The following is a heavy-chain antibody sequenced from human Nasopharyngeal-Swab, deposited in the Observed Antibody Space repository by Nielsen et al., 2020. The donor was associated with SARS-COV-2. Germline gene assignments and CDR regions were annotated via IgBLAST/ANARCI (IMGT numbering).Heavy chain of an antibody. D-gene: IGHD3-9*01. Sequence: GESLKISCAASGFTFSSYSMNWVRQAPGKGLERVSSISSSSSYIYYADSVKGRFTISRDNAKNSLYLQMNSLRAEDTAVYYCARDASRLTIFVEGYGMDVWGQGTTVTVSS. V-gene: IGHV3-21*01. CDR1: GFTFSSYS. J-gene: IGHJ6*02. CDR2: ISSSSSYI. CDR3: ARDASRLTIFVEGYGMDV.